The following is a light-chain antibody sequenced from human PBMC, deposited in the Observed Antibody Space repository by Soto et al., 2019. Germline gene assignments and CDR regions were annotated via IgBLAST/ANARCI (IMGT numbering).Light chain of an antibody. CDR3: SSYTSSSSRGV. CDR2: DVS. J-gene: IGLJ2*01. V-gene: IGLV2-14*01. CDR1: SSDVGGYNY. Sequence: QSALTHPASVSGSPGQSITFSCTGTSSDVGGYNYVSWYQQHPGKAPKLMIYDVSNRPSGVSNRFSGSKSGNTASLTISGLQSEDEADYYCSSYTSSSSRGVFGGGTKLTVL.